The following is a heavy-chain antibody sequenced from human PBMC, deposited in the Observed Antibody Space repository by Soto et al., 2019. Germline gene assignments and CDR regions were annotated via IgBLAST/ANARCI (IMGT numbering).Heavy chain of an antibody. D-gene: IGHD2-15*01. CDR3: AKDYCSGGSCYSFDY. V-gene: IGHV3-30-3*01. Sequence: AGGSLRLSCAASGFTFSSYAMHWVRQAPGKGLEWVAVISYDGSNKYYADSVKGRFTISRDNSKNTLYLQMNSLRAEDTAVYYCAKDYCSGGSCYSFDYWGQGTLVTVSS. J-gene: IGHJ4*02. CDR2: ISYDGSNK. CDR1: GFTFSSYA.